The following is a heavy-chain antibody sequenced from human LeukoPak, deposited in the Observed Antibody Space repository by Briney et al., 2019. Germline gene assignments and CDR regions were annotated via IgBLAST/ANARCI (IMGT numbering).Heavy chain of an antibody. J-gene: IGHJ4*02. CDR2: IYTSGST. CDR1: GDSISSGSYY. Sequence: SETLSLTCSVSGDSISSGSYYWSWIRQPAGKGLEWIGRIYTSGSTNYIPSLKSRLTISVDTSKNQFSLRLSSVTAADTAVYYCARIGSGSYYRDYWGQGTLVTVSS. D-gene: IGHD3-10*01. CDR3: ARIGSGSYYRDY. V-gene: IGHV4-61*02.